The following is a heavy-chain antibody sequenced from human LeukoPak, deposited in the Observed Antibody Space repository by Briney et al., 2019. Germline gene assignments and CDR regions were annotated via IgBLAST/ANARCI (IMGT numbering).Heavy chain of an antibody. CDR1: GDSVSSNGVA. CDR3: TRGRNSAFDY. V-gene: IGHV6-1*01. J-gene: IGHJ4*02. D-gene: IGHD1-14*01. Sequence: PSQTLSLTCVISGDSVSSNGVAWNWVRQSPSRGLEWLGRTYYGSKWSNDYALSVKSRITINPDTSKYQFSLQLNSVTPEDTAVYYCTRGRNSAFDYWGQGTLVTVSS. CDR2: TYYGSKWSN.